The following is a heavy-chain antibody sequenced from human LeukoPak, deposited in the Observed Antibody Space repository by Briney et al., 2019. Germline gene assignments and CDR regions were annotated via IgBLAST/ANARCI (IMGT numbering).Heavy chain of an antibody. Sequence: GGSLRLSCAASGFTFSSYAMSWVRQAPGKGLEWVSAISGSGGSTYYADSVKGRFTISRDHSKNTLYLQMNSLRAEDTAVYYCAKTRAAMAAPLSYFDYWGQGTLVTVSS. CDR3: AKTRAAMAAPLSYFDY. CDR2: ISGSGGST. CDR1: GFTFSSYA. J-gene: IGHJ4*02. V-gene: IGHV3-23*01. D-gene: IGHD5-24*01.